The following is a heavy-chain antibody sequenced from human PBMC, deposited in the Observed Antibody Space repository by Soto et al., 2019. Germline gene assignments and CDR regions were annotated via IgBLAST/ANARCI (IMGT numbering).Heavy chain of an antibody. D-gene: IGHD3-10*01. J-gene: IGHJ6*02. CDR2: IWYDGSNK. V-gene: IGHV3-33*01. CDR1: GFTFSNYG. Sequence: QVQLVESGGGVVQPGRSLRLSCAASGFTFSNYGMHWVRQAPGKGLEWVAVIWYDGSNKYYADSVKGRFTISRDNSKNTLYLQMNSLRAEDTAVSYCASPSYGSPYYYGMDVWGQGTTVTVSS. CDR3: ASPSYGSPYYYGMDV.